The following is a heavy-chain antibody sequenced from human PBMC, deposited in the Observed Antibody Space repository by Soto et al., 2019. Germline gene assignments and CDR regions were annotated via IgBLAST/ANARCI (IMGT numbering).Heavy chain of an antibody. CDR1: GGTFSSYV. J-gene: IGHJ4*02. CDR2: IIPISGRA. Sequence: QVQLVQSGAEVKKPGSSVNVACKASGGTFSSYVISWVRQAPRQGLECMGGIIPISGRANYAPNFQGRVSMTADESTTTVYMELSSLRSEDTAVYYCARGWNDFPHWGQGTLVTVSS. CDR3: ARGWNDFPH. V-gene: IGHV1-69*01. D-gene: IGHD1-1*01.